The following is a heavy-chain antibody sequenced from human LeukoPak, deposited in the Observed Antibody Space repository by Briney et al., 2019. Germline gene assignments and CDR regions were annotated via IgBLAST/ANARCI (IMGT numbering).Heavy chain of an antibody. CDR3: ARVVDYYDSSGPRGWDAFDI. CDR1: GYTFTTYA. J-gene: IGHJ3*02. V-gene: IGHV7-4-1*02. CDR2: INTNTGNP. D-gene: IGHD3-22*01. Sequence: ASVKVSCKGSGYTFTTYAMNWVRQAPGQGLEWMGWINTNTGNPTYAQGFTGRFVFSLDTSVSTAYLQISSLKAEGTAVYYCARVVDYYDSSGPRGWDAFDIWGQGTMVTVSS.